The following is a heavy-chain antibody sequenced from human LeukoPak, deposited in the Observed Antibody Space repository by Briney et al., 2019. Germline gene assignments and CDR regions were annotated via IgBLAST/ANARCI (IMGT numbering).Heavy chain of an antibody. CDR2: ISGSGGST. V-gene: IGHV3-23*01. D-gene: IGHD3-10*01. CDR3: AKEGRITMVRGVNPTFIDY. J-gene: IGHJ4*02. Sequence: GGSLRLSCAASGFTFSSYGMSWVRQAPGKGLEWVSAISGSGGSTYYADSVKGRFTISRDNSKNTLYLQMNSLRAEDTAVYYCAKEGRITMVRGVNPTFIDYWGQGTLVTVSS. CDR1: GFTFSSYG.